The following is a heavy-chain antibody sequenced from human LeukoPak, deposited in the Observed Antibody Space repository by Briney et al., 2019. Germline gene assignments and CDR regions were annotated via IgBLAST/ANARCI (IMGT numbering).Heavy chain of an antibody. J-gene: IGHJ4*02. CDR1: GGSVTSYY. D-gene: IGHD2-21*02. V-gene: IGHV4-59*02. CDR3: ARLPMAVTPHVDY. Sequence: SETLSLTCTVSGGSVTSYYRSWIRQSPGKGLEWIGFMYYSGTTNYNPSLKSRVTISLGMSKNQFSLKLSSVTAADTAVYYCARLPMAVTPHVDYWGQGTLVTVSS. CDR2: MYYSGTT.